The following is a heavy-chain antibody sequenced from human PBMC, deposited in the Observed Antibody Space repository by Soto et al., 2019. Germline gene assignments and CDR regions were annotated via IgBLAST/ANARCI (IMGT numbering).Heavy chain of an antibody. CDR3: ARDSHCSSTSCYTRYYYYGMDV. CDR1: GGSVSSGSYY. V-gene: IGHV4-61*01. Sequence: QVQLQESGPGLVKPSETLSLTCTVSGGSVSSGSYYWSWIRQPPGKGLEWIGYIYYSGSTNYNPSLKSRVTTSVDTSKNQFSLKLSSVTAADTAVYYCARDSHCSSTSCYTRYYYYGMDVWGQGTTVTVSS. CDR2: IYYSGST. D-gene: IGHD2-2*02. J-gene: IGHJ6*02.